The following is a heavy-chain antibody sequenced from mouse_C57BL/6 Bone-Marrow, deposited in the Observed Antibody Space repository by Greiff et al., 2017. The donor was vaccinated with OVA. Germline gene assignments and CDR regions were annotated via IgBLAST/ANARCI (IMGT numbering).Heavy chain of an antibody. Sequence: QVQLKQSGAELARPGASVKLSCKASGYTFTSYGISWVKQRTGQGLEWIGEIYPRSGNTYYNEKFKGKATLTADKSSSTEYMELRSLTSEDSAVYFCARANPYGSSWRNDFDYWGQGTTLTVSS. J-gene: IGHJ2*01. V-gene: IGHV1-81*01. CDR1: GYTFTSYG. CDR2: IYPRSGNT. D-gene: IGHD1-1*01. CDR3: ARANPYGSSWRNDFDY.